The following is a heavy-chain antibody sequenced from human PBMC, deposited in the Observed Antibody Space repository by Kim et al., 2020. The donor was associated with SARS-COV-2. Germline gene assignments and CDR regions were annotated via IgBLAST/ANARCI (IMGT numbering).Heavy chain of an antibody. CDR3: ARGAEYSSFYYYYGMDV. V-gene: IGHV4-59*13. CDR1: GGSISSYY. CDR2: IYYSGST. J-gene: IGHJ6*02. D-gene: IGHD6-6*01. Sequence: SETLSLTCTVSGGSISSYYWSWIRQPPGKGLEWIGYIYYSGSTNYNPSLKSRVTISVDTSKNQFSLKLSSVTAADTAVYYCARGAEYSSFYYYYGMDVWGQGTTATVSS.